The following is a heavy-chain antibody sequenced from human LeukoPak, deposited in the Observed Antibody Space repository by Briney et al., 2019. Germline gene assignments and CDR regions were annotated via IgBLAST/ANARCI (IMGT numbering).Heavy chain of an antibody. V-gene: IGHV1-2*02. CDR2: INPNSGGT. CDR1: GYTFTSYA. CDR3: ARDFQDCSSTSCYLTFNY. J-gene: IGHJ4*02. D-gene: IGHD2-2*01. Sequence: VASVKVSCKASGYTFTSYAMNWVRQAPGQGLEWMGWINPNSGGTNYAQKFQGRVTMTRDTSISTAYMELSRLRSDDTAVYYCARDFQDCSSTSCYLTFNYWGQGTLVTVSS.